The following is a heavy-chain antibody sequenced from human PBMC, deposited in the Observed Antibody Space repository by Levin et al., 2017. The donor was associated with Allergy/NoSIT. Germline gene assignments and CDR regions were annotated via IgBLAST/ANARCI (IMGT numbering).Heavy chain of an antibody. V-gene: IGHV4-34*01. CDR3: AREVVAARGAFDI. CDR2: INHRGST. J-gene: IGHJ3*02. D-gene: IGHD2-15*01. Sequence: SETLSLTCAVYGGSFRDYYWSWIRQPPGKGLEWIGEINHRGSTNYNPSLKSRVTISVDTSKNQFSLKLSSVTAADTAVYYCAREVVAARGAFDIWGQGTMVTVSS. CDR1: GGSFRDYY.